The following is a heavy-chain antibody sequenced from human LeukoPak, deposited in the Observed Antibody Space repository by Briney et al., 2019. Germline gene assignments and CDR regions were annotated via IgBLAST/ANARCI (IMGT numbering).Heavy chain of an antibody. CDR2: IYYRGST. D-gene: IGHD3-22*01. CDR3: ARRRYYDSTGYLE. CDR1: GDSISSSSYY. J-gene: IGHJ1*01. Sequence: TSETLSLTCTISGDSISSSSYYWGWIRQPPGKGLEWISDIYYRGSTYYNPSLKSRVSISIDTSNNQFSLTLNSVTAADTALYFCARRRYYDSTGYLEWGQGTLVTVSS. V-gene: IGHV4-39*01.